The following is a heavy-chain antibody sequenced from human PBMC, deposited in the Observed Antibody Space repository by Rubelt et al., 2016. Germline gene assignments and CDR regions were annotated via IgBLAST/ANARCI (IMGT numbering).Heavy chain of an antibody. J-gene: IGHJ3*02. Sequence: APGQGLEWMGWISAYNGNTNYAQKLQGRVTMTTDTSTSTAYMELRSLRSDDTAVYYCARDRDGWQWLAPNLPDAFDIWGQGTMVTVSS. CDR2: ISAYNGNT. V-gene: IGHV1-18*01. CDR3: ARDRDGWQWLAPNLPDAFDI. D-gene: IGHD6-19*01.